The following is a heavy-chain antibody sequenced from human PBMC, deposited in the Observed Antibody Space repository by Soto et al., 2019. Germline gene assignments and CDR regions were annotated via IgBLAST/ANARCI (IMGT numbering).Heavy chain of an antibody. D-gene: IGHD3-3*01. Sequence: ASETLSLTCTVSGGSISSSSYYWGWIRQPPGKGLEWIGSIYYSGSTYYNPSLKSRVTISVDTSKNQFSLKLSSVTAADTAVYYCARQSSITIFGVAPSGWFDPWGQGTLVTV. V-gene: IGHV4-39*01. CDR2: IYYSGST. CDR3: ARQSSITIFGVAPSGWFDP. J-gene: IGHJ5*02. CDR1: GGSISSSSYY.